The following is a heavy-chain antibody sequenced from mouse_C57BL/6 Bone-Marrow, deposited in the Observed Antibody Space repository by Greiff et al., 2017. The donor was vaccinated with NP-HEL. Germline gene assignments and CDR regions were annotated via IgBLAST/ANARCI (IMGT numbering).Heavy chain of an antibody. CDR3: ASPDYYGSSLYYAMDY. D-gene: IGHD1-1*01. V-gene: IGHV1-80*01. J-gene: IGHJ4*01. Sequence: QVQLKESGAELVKPGASVKISCKASGYAFSSYWMNWVKQRPGKGLEGIGQIYPGDGDTNYNGKIKGKATLTADKSSSTAYMQLSSLTSEDSAVYFCASPDYYGSSLYYAMDYWGQGTSVTVSS. CDR1: GYAFSSYW. CDR2: IYPGDGDT.